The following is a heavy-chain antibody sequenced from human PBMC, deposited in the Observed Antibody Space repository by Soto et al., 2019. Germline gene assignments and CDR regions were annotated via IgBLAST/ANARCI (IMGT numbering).Heavy chain of an antibody. CDR2: IGGIGHST. CDR3: AKDRYCTGGSCQGLDY. J-gene: IGHJ4*02. V-gene: IGHV3-23*01. Sequence: HPGGSLRLSCAASGFSFSSYAMSWVRQAPGKGLEWVSGIGGIGHSTYYADSVKGRFTISRDNSKNTLYLQMNSLRAEDTALFYCAKDRYCTGGSCQGLDYWGQGTLVTVSS. D-gene: IGHD2-15*01. CDR1: GFSFSSYA.